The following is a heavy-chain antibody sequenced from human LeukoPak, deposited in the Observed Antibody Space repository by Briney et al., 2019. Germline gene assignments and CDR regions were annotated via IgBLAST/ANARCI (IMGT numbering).Heavy chain of an antibody. Sequence: GGSLRLSCAASGFTFSSYAMHWVRQAPGKGLEWVAVISYDGSNKYYADSVKGRFTISRDNSKNTLYLQMNSLRAEDTAVYYCAREVAGPAKAFDIWGQGTMVTVSS. CDR1: GFTFSSYA. CDR3: AREVAGPAKAFDI. CDR2: ISYDGSNK. D-gene: IGHD2-15*01. V-gene: IGHV3-30*04. J-gene: IGHJ3*02.